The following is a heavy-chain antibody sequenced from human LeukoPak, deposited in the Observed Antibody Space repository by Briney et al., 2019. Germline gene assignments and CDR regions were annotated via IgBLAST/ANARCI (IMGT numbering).Heavy chain of an antibody. D-gene: IGHD1-26*01. CDR3: ARLVGAVLWYFDP. J-gene: IGHJ2*01. V-gene: IGHV4-59*08. Sequence: ASETLSLTCTVSGGSISSYYWSWIRQPPGKGLEWIGYIYYSGSTNYNPSLKSRVTISVDTSKNQFSLKLSSVTAADTAVYYCARLVGAVLWYFDPWGRGTLVTVSS. CDR1: GGSISSYY. CDR2: IYYSGST.